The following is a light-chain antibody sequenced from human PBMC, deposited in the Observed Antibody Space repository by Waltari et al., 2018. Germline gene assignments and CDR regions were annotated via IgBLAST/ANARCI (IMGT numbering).Light chain of an antibody. CDR2: DAS. CDR1: QDISNY. CDR3: QQYDNLPIT. Sequence: DIQMTQSPSSLSASVGDRVTITCQASQDISNYLNWYQKKPGKAPNLLSYDASNLETGVPSTFRGSGSGTNFTFTISSLQPEDIATFYCQQYDNLPITFGQGTRLEIK. V-gene: IGKV1-33*01. J-gene: IGKJ5*01.